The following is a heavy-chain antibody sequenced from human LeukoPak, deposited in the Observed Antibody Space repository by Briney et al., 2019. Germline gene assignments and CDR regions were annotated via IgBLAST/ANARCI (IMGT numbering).Heavy chain of an antibody. CDR3: AKDDAWLQYGD. D-gene: IGHD5-24*01. J-gene: IGHJ4*02. CDR2: ISPNGVIT. V-gene: IGHV3-23*01. CDR1: GLSFIIYG. Sequence: QPGGSLRLSCAASGLSFIIYGMHWVRQAPGKVLEWVSGISPNGVITYYADSVKGRFTISRDNSKGTVSLQMNSLRPEDTAVYYCAKDDAWLQYGDWGRGTLVTVSS.